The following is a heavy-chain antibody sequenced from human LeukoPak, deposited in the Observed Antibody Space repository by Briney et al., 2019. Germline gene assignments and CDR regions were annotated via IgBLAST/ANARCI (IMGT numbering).Heavy chain of an antibody. Sequence: SVKVSCKASGGTFSSYAISWVQQAPGQGLEWMGGIIPIFGTANYAQKFQGRVTITADESTSTAYMELSSLRSEDTAVYYCARSVVVPASRDGYYYYYMDVWGKGTTVTVSS. J-gene: IGHJ6*03. CDR3: ARSVVVPASRDGYYYYYMDV. D-gene: IGHD2-2*01. CDR1: GGTFSSYA. CDR2: IIPIFGTA. V-gene: IGHV1-69*13.